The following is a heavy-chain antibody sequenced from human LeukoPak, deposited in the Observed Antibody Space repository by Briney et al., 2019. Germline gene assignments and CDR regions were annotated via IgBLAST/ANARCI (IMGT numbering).Heavy chain of an antibody. V-gene: IGHV1-24*01. J-gene: IGHJ6*02. D-gene: IGHD3-3*01. CDR1: GYTLTELS. Sequence: GASVKVSCKVSGYTLTELSMHWVRQAPGKGLEWMGGFDPEDGETIYAQKFQGRVTMTEDTSTDTAYMELSSLRSEDTAVYYCATARRGITIFGVVIYGYYYYGMDVWGQGTTVTVS. CDR3: ATARRGITIFGVVIYGYYYYGMDV. CDR2: FDPEDGET.